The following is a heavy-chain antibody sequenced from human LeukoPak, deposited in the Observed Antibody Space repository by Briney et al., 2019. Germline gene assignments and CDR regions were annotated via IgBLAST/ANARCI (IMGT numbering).Heavy chain of an antibody. CDR3: ARDRNSSGRTRIYYYYGMDV. V-gene: IGHV3-30-3*01. CDR2: ISYDGSNK. Sequence: GGSLRLSCAASGFTFNTYAMNWVRQAPGKGLEWVAVISYDGSNKYYADSVKGRFTISRDNSKNTLYLQMNSLRAEDTAVYYCARDRNSSGRTRIYYYYGMDVWGQGTTVTVSS. CDR1: GFTFNTYA. D-gene: IGHD6-19*01. J-gene: IGHJ6*02.